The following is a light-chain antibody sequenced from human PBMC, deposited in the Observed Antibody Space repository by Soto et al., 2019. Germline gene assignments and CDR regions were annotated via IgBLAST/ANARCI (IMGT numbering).Light chain of an antibody. CDR2: GAS. Sequence: EIVMTQSPATLSVSPGERDTLSCRASQSVSSNLAWYQQKPGQAPRLLIFGASTRATGIPARFSGSGSGTEFTLTISSLQSEDFAVYYCQQYNTWPPIPFCPGTRLDIK. CDR1: QSVSSN. V-gene: IGKV3-15*01. CDR3: QQYNTWPPIP. J-gene: IGKJ5*01.